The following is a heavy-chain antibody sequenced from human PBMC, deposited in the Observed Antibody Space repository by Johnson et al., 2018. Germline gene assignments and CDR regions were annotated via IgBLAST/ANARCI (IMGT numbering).Heavy chain of an antibody. Sequence: QVQLQESGPGLVKPSETLSLTCTVSGDSISRFYWSWIRQPPGEGLEWIGYVFHSGTTHYNPSLKSRVTISVDTAKNQFSLNLRSMTAADTAVYYCARGYSNYSYSMDVWGQGTTVTVSS. J-gene: IGHJ6*02. V-gene: IGHV4-59*01. CDR3: ARGYSNYSYSMDV. CDR2: VFHSGTT. CDR1: GDSISRFY. D-gene: IGHD4-11*01.